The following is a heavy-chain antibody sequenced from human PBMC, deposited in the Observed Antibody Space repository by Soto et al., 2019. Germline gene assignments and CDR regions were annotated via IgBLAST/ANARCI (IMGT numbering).Heavy chain of an antibody. CDR1: GFTFNDYA. Sequence: GGSLRLSCAVSGFTFNDYAMSWVRQAPGKGLEWVPIVSYNGGDTYYADSVKGRFTISRDNSKDTVDLQMNGLRAEDTAVYYCARYIRGPTVYYFDFWGPGVLVTVSS. CDR2: VSYNGGDT. V-gene: IGHV3-23*01. J-gene: IGHJ4*02. D-gene: IGHD1-1*01. CDR3: ARYIRGPTVYYFDF.